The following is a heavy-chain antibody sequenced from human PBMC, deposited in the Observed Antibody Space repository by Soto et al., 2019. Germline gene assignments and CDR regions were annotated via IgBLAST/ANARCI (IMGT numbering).Heavy chain of an antibody. V-gene: IGHV3-30-3*01. CDR2: ISYDGSNK. CDR1: GFTFSSYA. CDR3: AREELEWFQGGYYYYYGMDF. J-gene: IGHJ6*02. Sequence: GWSLRLSCAASGFTFSSYAMHWVRQAPGKGLEWVAVISYDGSNKYYADSVKGRFTISRDNSKNTLYLQMNSLRAEDTAVYYCAREELEWFQGGYYYYYGMDFWGQGTTGTVSS. D-gene: IGHD3-3*01.